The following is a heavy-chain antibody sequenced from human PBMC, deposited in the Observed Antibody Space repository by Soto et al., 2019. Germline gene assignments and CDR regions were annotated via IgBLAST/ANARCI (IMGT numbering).Heavy chain of an antibody. Sequence: EVQLVESGGGLVQRGGSLRLSCAASGFTFGIYSMNWVRQAPGKRLEWISYINGSSSTMYYADSVKGRLIISRDNADNSLYLQMNRLRDADTAVYYCARGDPFSCSGDRCFSDGLFLSWGQGTLVTVSS. CDR3: ARGDPFSCSGDRCFSDGLFLS. V-gene: IGHV3-48*02. CDR1: GFTFGIYS. D-gene: IGHD2-15*01. CDR2: INGSSSTM. J-gene: IGHJ5*02.